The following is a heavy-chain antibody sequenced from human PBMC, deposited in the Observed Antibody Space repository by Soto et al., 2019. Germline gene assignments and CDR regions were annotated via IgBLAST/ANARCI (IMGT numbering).Heavy chain of an antibody. CDR1: GFTFSSYG. J-gene: IGHJ5*02. Sequence: QVQLVESGGGVVQPGRSLRLSCAASGFTFSSYGMHWVRQAPGKGLEWVAVIWYDGSNKYYADSVKGRFTISRDNSKNTLYLQMNSLRAEDTAEYYCARDGGYSSGWFNWFDPWGQGTLVTVSS. CDR3: ARDGGYSSGWFNWFDP. V-gene: IGHV3-33*01. D-gene: IGHD6-19*01. CDR2: IWYDGSNK.